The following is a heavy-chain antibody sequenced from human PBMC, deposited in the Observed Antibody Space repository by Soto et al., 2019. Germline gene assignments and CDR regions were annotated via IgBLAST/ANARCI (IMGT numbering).Heavy chain of an antibody. CDR2: INAGNGNT. V-gene: IGHV1-3*01. J-gene: IGHJ6*02. CDR3: ARDFESYSNSLGYGMDV. D-gene: IGHD4-4*01. Sequence: EASVKVSCKASGYTFTSYAMHWVRQAPGQRLEWMGWINAGNGNTKYSQKFQGRVTITRDTSASTAYMELSSLRSEDTAVYYCARDFESYSNSLGYGMDVWGQGTTVTV. CDR1: GYTFTSYA.